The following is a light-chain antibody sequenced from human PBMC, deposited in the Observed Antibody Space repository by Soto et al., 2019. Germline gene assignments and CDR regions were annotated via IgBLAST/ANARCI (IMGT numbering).Light chain of an antibody. Sequence: EIVLTQSPGTLSLSPGERATLSCRASQSVSTYLAWYQQKLGQAPRLLICVASNRATALPARFSGSGSGTDFTLTISSLEPEDFAVYYCQQRSDRRTFGQGTKVEIK. CDR2: VAS. V-gene: IGKV3-11*01. CDR1: QSVSTY. J-gene: IGKJ1*01. CDR3: QQRSDRRT.